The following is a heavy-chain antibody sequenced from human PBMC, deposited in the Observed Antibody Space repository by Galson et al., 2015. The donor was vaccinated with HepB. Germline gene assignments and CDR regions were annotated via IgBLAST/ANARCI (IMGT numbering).Heavy chain of an antibody. CDR1: GFTSSTSW. J-gene: IGHJ4*02. D-gene: IGHD6-13*01. CDR2: INQDGSEK. Sequence: SLRLSCAASGFTSSTSWMNWVRQAPGKGLEWVANINQDGSEKYYVASVRGRFTISRDNAKNSLHLQMNSLRAEDTAVYYCATDLKGSSSWPWAFDDWGQGTLVTVSS. V-gene: IGHV3-7*01. CDR3: ATDLKGSSSWPWAFDD.